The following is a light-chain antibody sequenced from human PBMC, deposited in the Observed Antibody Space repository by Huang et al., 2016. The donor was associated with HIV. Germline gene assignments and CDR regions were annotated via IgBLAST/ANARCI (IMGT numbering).Light chain of an antibody. V-gene: IGKV3-15*01. CDR1: QSVSSN. CDR2: GAS. J-gene: IGKJ1*01. CDR3: QQYNNWPWT. Sequence: EIVMTQSPATLSVSPGERATLSCRASQSVSSNLAWYQQKPGQAPRLLIDGASTRATGIPARFMGSGSGTEFTLTISSLQSEDFAVYYCQQYNNWPWTFGQGTKVEIK.